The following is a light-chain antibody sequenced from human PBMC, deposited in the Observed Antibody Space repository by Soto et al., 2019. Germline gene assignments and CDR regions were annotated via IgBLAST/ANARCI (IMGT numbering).Light chain of an antibody. CDR1: SCDVGGYSY. CDR2: DVT. V-gene: IGLV2-11*01. J-gene: IGLJ1*01. Sequence: QSALTQPHSVSGSPGQSVTISCTGTSCDVGGYSYVSWYQQHPGKAPELIIYDVTEWPSGVPDRFSGSKSGNTASLTISGLQAADEADYYRCSYTGSYSYVFGIGTKLTVL. CDR3: CSYTGSYSYV.